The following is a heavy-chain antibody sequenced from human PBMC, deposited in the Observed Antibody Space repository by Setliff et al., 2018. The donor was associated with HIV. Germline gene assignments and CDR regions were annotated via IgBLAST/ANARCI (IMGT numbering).Heavy chain of an antibody. J-gene: IGHJ4*02. Sequence: GGSLRLSCAASGFTLSSHSMSWVRQAPGKGLEWISYISSSSSTIYYADSVKGRFTISRDNAKNSLFLQMNSPRAEDTAVYYCARGSRDGYRLPFGYWGQGTLVTVSS. CDR1: GFTLSSHS. D-gene: IGHD5-12*01. CDR3: ARGSRDGYRLPFGY. CDR2: ISSSSSTI. V-gene: IGHV3-48*01.